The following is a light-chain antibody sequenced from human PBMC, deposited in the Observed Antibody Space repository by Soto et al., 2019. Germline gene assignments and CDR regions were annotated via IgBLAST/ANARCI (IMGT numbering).Light chain of an antibody. J-gene: IGLJ2*01. CDR1: SSNVGSNT. Sequence: QSVLTQPPSASGTPGQRVTISCSGSSSNVGSNTVNWYQRLAGTAPKLLIYSNEQRPSGVPDRFSASKSGTSASLAISGLQSDDEAVYYCAAWDDGLTGVIFGGGTKLTVL. CDR2: SNE. CDR3: AAWDDGLTGVI. V-gene: IGLV1-44*01.